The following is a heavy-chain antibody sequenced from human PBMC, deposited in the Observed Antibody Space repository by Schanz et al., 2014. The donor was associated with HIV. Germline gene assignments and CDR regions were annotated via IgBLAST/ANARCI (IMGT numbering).Heavy chain of an antibody. CDR1: GHPFTGYY. CDR2: INPNSGGT. V-gene: IGHV1-2*02. CDR3: AREKVGILADYTPNGMDV. Sequence: QVQLVQSGAEVKNPGASVKVSCKAPGHPFTGYYIHWVRQAPGQGLEWMGWINPNSGGTNYAPKLQGRVTMTRDTYVSTAYMELSRLTSDDTAMYYCAREKVGILADYTPNGMDVWGQGTTVTVSS. D-gene: IGHD3-9*01. J-gene: IGHJ6*02.